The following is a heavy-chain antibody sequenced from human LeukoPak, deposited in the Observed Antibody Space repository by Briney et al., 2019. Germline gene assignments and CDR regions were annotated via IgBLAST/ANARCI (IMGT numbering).Heavy chain of an antibody. CDR2: MNPNSGNT. CDR1: GYTFTSYD. J-gene: IGHJ6*02. CDR3: ARVPPNSNYDFWSGYLVYGMDV. Sequence: ASVKVSCKASGYTFTSYDINWVRQATGQGLEWMGWMNPNSGNTGYAQKFQGRATMTRNTSISTAYMELSSLRSEDTAVYYCARVPPNSNYDFWSGYLVYGMDVWGQGTTVTVSS. V-gene: IGHV1-8*01. D-gene: IGHD3-3*01.